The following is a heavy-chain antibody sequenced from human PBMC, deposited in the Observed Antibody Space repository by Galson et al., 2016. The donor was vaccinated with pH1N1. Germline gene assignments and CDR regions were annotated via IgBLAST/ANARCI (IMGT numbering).Heavy chain of an antibody. CDR3: ASKLYGDPNY. CDR2: INQDDSKK. Sequence: SLRLSCAASGFTFSDHWMSWVRQAPGKGLEWVANINQDDSKKNYVASVRGRFTISRDNAKNSLFLQMNSLRVEDTAVYYCASKLYGDPNYWGQGALVTVSS. V-gene: IGHV3-7*05. J-gene: IGHJ4*02. D-gene: IGHD4-17*01. CDR1: GFTFSDHW.